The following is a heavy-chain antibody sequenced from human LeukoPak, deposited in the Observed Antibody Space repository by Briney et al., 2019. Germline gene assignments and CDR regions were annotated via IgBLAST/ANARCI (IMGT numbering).Heavy chain of an antibody. D-gene: IGHD5-24*01. CDR1: GYTFTGYY. CDR2: INPNSGGT. CDR3: ARVGIEMATSHYYYYGMDV. V-gene: IGHV1-2*02. J-gene: IGHJ6*02. Sequence: GASVKVSCKASGYTFTGYYMHWVRQAPGQGLEWMGWINPNSGGTNYAQKFQGRVTMTRDTSISTAYMELSRLRSDDTAVYYCARVGIEMATSHYYYYGMDVWGQGNTVTVSS.